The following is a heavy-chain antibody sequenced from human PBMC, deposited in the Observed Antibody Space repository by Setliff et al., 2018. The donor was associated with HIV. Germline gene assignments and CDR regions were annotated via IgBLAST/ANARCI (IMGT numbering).Heavy chain of an antibody. D-gene: IGHD6-13*01. J-gene: IGHJ6*03. Sequence: SETLSLTCTVSGASIGGSTYYWGCIRQPPGKGLEWIGSIYYSGSTYANPSLKSRVTISVDTSKNQFSLNLSSVTAADTAVYYCVGSTIAAAVYYYYYYMDVWGKGTTVTVSS. V-gene: IGHV4-39*01. CDR1: GASIGGSTYY. CDR3: VGSTIAAAVYYYYYYMDV. CDR2: IYYSGST.